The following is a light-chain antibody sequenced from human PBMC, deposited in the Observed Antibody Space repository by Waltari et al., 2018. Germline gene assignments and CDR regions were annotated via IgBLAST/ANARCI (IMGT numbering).Light chain of an antibody. Sequence: QSVLTQPPSASGTPGQRVTIPCSGSCTNIATNNVTWYQQLPGTAPKRLIYSNNQRPSGVPDRFSGSKSGTSSSLAISGLQSEDEADYYCAAWDDSLNGWVFGGGTKLTVL. V-gene: IGLV1-44*01. CDR3: AAWDDSLNGWV. CDR2: SNN. J-gene: IGLJ3*02. CDR1: CTNIATNN.